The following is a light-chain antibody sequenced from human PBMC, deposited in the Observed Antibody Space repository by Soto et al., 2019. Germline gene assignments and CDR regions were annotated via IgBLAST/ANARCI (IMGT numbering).Light chain of an antibody. V-gene: IGLV2-8*01. CDR1: SSDVGAYDY. CDR3: SSCAGSNNCPYV. J-gene: IGLJ1*01. CDR2: EIN. Sequence: QSVLTQPPSASGSPGQSVTISCTGTSSDVGAYDYVSWYQQHPGKAPKLMIYEINKRPSGVPDRFSGSKSGNTASLTVSGLQAEEEADYYCSSCAGSNNCPYVFGTGTKLTVL.